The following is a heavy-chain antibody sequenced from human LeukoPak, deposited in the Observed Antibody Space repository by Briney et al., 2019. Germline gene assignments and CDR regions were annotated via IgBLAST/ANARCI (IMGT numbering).Heavy chain of an antibody. CDR3: ARLHYSNFFDY. J-gene: IGHJ4*02. Sequence: SETLSLTCTVSGGSISTYYWSWIRQPAGKGLEWIGRFYTSGSTNYNPSLKSRVTISVDTSKNQFSLKLSSVTAADTAVYYCARLHYSNFFDYWGQGTLVTVSS. D-gene: IGHD4-11*01. CDR1: GGSISTYY. V-gene: IGHV4-4*07. CDR2: FYTSGST.